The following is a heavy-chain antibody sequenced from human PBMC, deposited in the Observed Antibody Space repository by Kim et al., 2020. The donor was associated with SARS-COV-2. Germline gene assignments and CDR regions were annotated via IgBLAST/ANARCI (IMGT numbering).Heavy chain of an antibody. CDR3: ASTYDFWSGYQLYFDY. J-gene: IGHJ4*02. CDR2: IIPIFGTA. Sequence: SVKVSCKASGGTFSSYAISWVRQAPGQGLEWMGGIIPIFGTANYAQKFQGRVTITADESTSTAYMELSSLRSEDTAVYYCASTYDFWSGYQLYFDYWGQGTLVTVSS. D-gene: IGHD3-3*01. V-gene: IGHV1-69*13. CDR1: GGTFSSYA.